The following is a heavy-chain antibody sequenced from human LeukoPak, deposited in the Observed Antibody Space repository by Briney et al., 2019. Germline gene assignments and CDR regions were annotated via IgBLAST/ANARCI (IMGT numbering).Heavy chain of an antibody. CDR1: GASIVNNNYY. J-gene: IGHJ5*02. D-gene: IGHD3-3*01. CDR2: VYHSGST. V-gene: IGHV4-39*01. Sequence: PSETLSLTCFVSGASIVNNNYYWAWLRQPPGTGLEWLGSVYHSGSTSYNPSLKSRVTMSVDTSKNHFTLKLNSVTAADTAVYSCAGHKYYNFWGSFNWFDPWGQGILVTVSS. CDR3: AGHKYYNFWGSFNWFDP.